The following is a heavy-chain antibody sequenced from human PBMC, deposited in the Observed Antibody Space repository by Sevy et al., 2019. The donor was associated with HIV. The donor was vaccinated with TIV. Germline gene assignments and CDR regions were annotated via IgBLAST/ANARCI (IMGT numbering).Heavy chain of an antibody. CDR1: GFTFSLYA. J-gene: IGHJ3*01. D-gene: IGHD2-15*01. V-gene: IGHV3-23*01. CDR3: ASIYCSGGRCFLGALDV. CDR2: IGGNDGTT. Sequence: LSLTCAASGFTFSLYAMSWVRQAPGKGLEWVSAIGGNDGTTYYADSVKGRSTISRDNAKNTLYLQMNSLRAEDTAVYYCASIYCSGGRCFLGALDVWGQGTMVTVSS.